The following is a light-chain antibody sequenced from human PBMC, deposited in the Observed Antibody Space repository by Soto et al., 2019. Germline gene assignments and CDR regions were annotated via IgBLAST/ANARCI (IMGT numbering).Light chain of an antibody. Sequence: DIQLTQSPSTLPASVGERVTLTCRANQSISNWLAWYQQKPGKAPRLLIYDVSSLESGVPSRFSGSASGTEFILTISSLQPDDFATYYCQQFDRYSWTFGQGTKVDI. CDR2: DVS. CDR1: QSISNW. J-gene: IGKJ1*01. CDR3: QQFDRYSWT. V-gene: IGKV1-5*01.